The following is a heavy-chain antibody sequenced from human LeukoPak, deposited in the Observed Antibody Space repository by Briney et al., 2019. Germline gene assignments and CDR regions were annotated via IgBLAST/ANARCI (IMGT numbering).Heavy chain of an antibody. CDR3: AKVISSAWRHNDL. J-gene: IGHJ5*02. Sequence: SETLSLTCTVSGGSISTGSYYWGWLRQPPGKGREWIGSMYYSVSTNNNPSLKSRFTISVDTSKNQFTLNLKSVTATAPVVFSCAKVISSAWRHNDLWGQGILVIVSS. D-gene: IGHD3-22*01. CDR2: MYYSVST. CDR1: GGSISTGSYY. V-gene: IGHV4-39*06.